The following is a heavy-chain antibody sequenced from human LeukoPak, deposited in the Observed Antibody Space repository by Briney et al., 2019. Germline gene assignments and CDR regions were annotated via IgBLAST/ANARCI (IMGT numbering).Heavy chain of an antibody. CDR3: AREPALNTVTTYPRFDY. CDR2: INHSGST. V-gene: IGHV4-34*01. D-gene: IGHD4-17*01. Sequence: PSETLSLTCAVYGGSFSGYYWSWIGQPPGKGLEWIGEINHSGSTNYNPSLKSRVTISVDTSKNQFSLKLSSVTAADTAVYYCAREPALNTVTTYPRFDYWGQGTLVTVSS. CDR1: GGSFSGYY. J-gene: IGHJ4*02.